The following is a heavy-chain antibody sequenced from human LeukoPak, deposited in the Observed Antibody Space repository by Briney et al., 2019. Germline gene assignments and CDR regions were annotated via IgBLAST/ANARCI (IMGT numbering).Heavy chain of an antibody. CDR2: TSYDGSNK. CDR3: AKDGGGSSPARGMDV. D-gene: IGHD3-16*01. Sequence: PGRSLRLSCAASGFTFSSYGMHWVRQAPGKGLEWVAVTSYDGSNKYYADSVKGRFTISRDNSKNTLYLQMNSLRAEDTAVYYCAKDGGGSSPARGMDVWGQGTTVTVSS. CDR1: GFTFSSYG. J-gene: IGHJ6*02. V-gene: IGHV3-30*18.